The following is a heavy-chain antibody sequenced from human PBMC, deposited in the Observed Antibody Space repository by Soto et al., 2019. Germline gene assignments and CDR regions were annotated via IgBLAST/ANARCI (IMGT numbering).Heavy chain of an antibody. CDR2: IWYDGSNK. J-gene: IGHJ2*01. D-gene: IGHD2-2*01. V-gene: IGHV3-33*01. CDR3: ARVKQRPASPMRYFDL. Sequence: GGSLRLSCAASGFTFSSYGMHWVRQAPGKGLEWVAVIWYDGSNKYYADSVKGRFTISRDNSKNTLYLQMNSLRAEDTAVYYCARVKQRPASPMRYFDLWGRGTLVTVSS. CDR1: GFTFSSYG.